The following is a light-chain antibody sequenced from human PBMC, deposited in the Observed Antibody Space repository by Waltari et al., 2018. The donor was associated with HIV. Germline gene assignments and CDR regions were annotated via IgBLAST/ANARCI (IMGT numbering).Light chain of an antibody. V-gene: IGKV4-1*01. J-gene: IGKJ1*01. CDR3: QQYLNTPWT. CDR2: WAS. Sequence: DIVMTQSPDSLAVSLGERATIRCQSSQNILYSSHNKNYLAWYQQKPRQPPKLLIYWASTRASGVPERFSGSGSGTDFTLTISSLQAEDVAIYYCQQYLNTPWTFGQGTKVEVK. CDR1: QNILYSSHNKNY.